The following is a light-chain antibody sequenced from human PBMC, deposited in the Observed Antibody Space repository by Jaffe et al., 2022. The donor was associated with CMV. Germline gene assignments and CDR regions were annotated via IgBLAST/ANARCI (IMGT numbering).Light chain of an antibody. CDR2: AAS. J-gene: IGKJ1*01. Sequence: EIVLTQSPATLSLSPGERATLSCRASQSVKNYLAWFQQKPGQPPRLLVYAASTRATGVPDRFSGSGSDTDFTLTISSLEPEDFAVYYCQQRSNWPPWTFGQGTKVEI. CDR3: QQRSNWPPWT. V-gene: IGKV3-11*01. CDR1: QSVKNY.